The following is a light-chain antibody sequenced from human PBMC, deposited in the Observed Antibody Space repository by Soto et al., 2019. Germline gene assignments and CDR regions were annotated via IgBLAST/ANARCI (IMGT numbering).Light chain of an antibody. CDR1: GIGLKD. CDR2: RDR. Sequence: SYELTQPLSVSVALGQTASFTCGGNGIGLKDVHWYQQNPGQAPVLVIYRDRKRPSGIPERFSGSNSGNTATLTISRAQAEDEADYSCQVWDSNTEVVFGGGTKVTVL. V-gene: IGLV3-9*01. CDR3: QVWDSNTEVV. J-gene: IGLJ2*01.